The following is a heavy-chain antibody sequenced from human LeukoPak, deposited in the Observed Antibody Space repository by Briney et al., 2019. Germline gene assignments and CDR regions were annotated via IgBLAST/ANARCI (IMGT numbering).Heavy chain of an antibody. Sequence: GGSLRLSCAASGFTFTSYGMSWVRQAPGKGLEWVSSISGSGGSTYYADSVKGRFTVSIDNSKNTLYLQMNSLKAEDTAVYYCARGDCSSTSCSWGPWGQGTLVTVSS. CDR1: GFTFTSYG. CDR2: ISGSGGST. J-gene: IGHJ5*02. V-gene: IGHV3-23*01. D-gene: IGHD2-2*01. CDR3: ARGDCSSTSCSWGP.